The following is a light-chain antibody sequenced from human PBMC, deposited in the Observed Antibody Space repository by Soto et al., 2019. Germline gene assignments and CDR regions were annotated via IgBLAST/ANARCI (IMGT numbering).Light chain of an antibody. V-gene: IGKV1-39*01. Sequence: DIQMTQSPSSQSASVGDRVTITCRASQSISSYLNWYQQKPGKAPKLLIYAASSLQSGVPSRFSGSVSGTDFTLTISSLQPEDFATYYCQQSYSTPFTFGPGTKVDIK. CDR3: QQSYSTPFT. CDR2: AAS. J-gene: IGKJ3*01. CDR1: QSISSY.